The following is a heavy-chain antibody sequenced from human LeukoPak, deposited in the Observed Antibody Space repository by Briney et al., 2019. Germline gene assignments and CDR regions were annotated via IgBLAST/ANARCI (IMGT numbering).Heavy chain of an antibody. Sequence: GGSLRLSCAASGFTFSSYAMSWVRQAPGKGLKWVSAISGGGGSTYYADSVKGRFTISRDNAKNSLYLQMNSLRAEDTALYYCAKAPQQWLDAEYFQHWGQGTLVTVSS. CDR1: GFTFSSYA. CDR3: AKAPQQWLDAEYFQH. V-gene: IGHV3-23*01. D-gene: IGHD6-19*01. J-gene: IGHJ1*01. CDR2: ISGGGGST.